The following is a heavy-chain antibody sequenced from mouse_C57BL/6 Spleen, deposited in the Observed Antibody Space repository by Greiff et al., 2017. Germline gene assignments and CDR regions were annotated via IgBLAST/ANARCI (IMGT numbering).Heavy chain of an antibody. CDR1: GYTFTDYN. V-gene: IGHV1-18*01. Sequence: EVQLQQSGPELVKPGASVKIPCKASGYTFTDYNMDWVKQSHGKSLEWIGDINPNNGGTIYNQKFKGKATLTVDKSSSTAYMELRSLTSEDTAVYYCARAYYGSRYYAMDYWGQGTSVTVSS. D-gene: IGHD1-1*01. CDR3: ARAYYGSRYYAMDY. CDR2: INPNNGGT. J-gene: IGHJ4*01.